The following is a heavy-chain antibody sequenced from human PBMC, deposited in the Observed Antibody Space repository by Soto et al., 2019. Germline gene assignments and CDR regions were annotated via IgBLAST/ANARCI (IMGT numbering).Heavy chain of an antibody. V-gene: IGHV3-15*01. CDR3: TTDPTIHFYGMDV. Sequence: EVQLVESGGGLVKPGGSLRLSCAASGFTFSNAWMSWVRQAPGKGLEWVGRIKSKTDGGTTDYAAPVKGRFTISRDDSKNTLYLQMNSLKTEDTAVYYCTTDPTIHFYGMDVWGQGTTVTVSS. CDR1: GFTFSNAW. D-gene: IGHD3-9*01. CDR2: IKSKTDGGTT. J-gene: IGHJ6*02.